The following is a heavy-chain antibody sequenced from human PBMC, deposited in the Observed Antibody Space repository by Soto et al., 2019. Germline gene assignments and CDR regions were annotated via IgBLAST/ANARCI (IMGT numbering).Heavy chain of an antibody. CDR2: INHSGST. CDR1: GGSFSGYY. Sequence: SETLSLTCAVYGGSFSGYYWSWIRQPPGKGLEWIGEINHSGSTNYNPSLKSRVTMSVDTSKNQFSLKLSSVTAADTAVYYCARSRGGLQPWGQGTLVTVSS. V-gene: IGHV4-34*01. J-gene: IGHJ5*02. CDR3: ARSRGGLQP. D-gene: IGHD3-16*01.